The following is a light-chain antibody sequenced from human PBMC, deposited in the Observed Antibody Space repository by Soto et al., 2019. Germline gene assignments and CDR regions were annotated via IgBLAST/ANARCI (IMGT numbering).Light chain of an antibody. J-gene: IGKJ1*01. CDR1: QRISTW. Sequence: DIQMTHSPSTLSASVGGRVTITCRASQRISTWLAWYQRRPGKAPKLLIHQTSSLQTGVPSRFSGRGSGTEFTLTISRLQPDDFATYYCQQYFAYPWTFGPGTKVEIE. CDR2: QTS. CDR3: QQYFAYPWT. V-gene: IGKV1-5*03.